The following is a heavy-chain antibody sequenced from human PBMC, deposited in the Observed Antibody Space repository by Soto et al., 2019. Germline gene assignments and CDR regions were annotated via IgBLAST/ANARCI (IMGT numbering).Heavy chain of an antibody. CDR2: INHSGST. CDR3: ARIQYYDILTGYFDV. V-gene: IGHV4-34*01. CDR1: GGSFSGYY. Sequence: SETLSLTCAVYGGSFSGYYWSWIRQPPGKGLEWIGEINHSGSTNYNPSLKSRVTISVDTSKNQFSLKLSSVTAADTALYYCARIQYYDILTGYFDVWGKGTTVTVSS. J-gene: IGHJ6*04. D-gene: IGHD3-9*01.